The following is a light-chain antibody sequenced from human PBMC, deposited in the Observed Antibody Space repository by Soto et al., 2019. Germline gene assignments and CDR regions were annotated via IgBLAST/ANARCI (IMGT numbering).Light chain of an antibody. CDR2: LGS. J-gene: IGKJ1*01. Sequence: DIVMTQSPLSLPVTPGEPASISSRSSQSLLHSNGYNYLDWYLQKPGQSPQLVIYLGSYRASGGPDRCSGSASGTDFTLKISRVEAEYVVVYYCMQALQTRTFGQGSKVDIK. V-gene: IGKV2-28*01. CDR1: QSLLHSNGYNY. CDR3: MQALQTRT.